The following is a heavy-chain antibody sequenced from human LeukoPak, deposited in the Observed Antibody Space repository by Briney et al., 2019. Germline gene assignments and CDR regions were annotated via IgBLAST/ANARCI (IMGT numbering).Heavy chain of an antibody. Sequence: GGSLGLSCAASGFTFSSYSMNWVRQASGKGLEWVGRIRSKANSYATAYAASAKGRFTISRDDSKNTAYLQMNSLKTEDTAVYYCTRYMTTNGMDVWGQGTTVTVSS. CDR3: TRYMTTNGMDV. D-gene: IGHD1-14*01. J-gene: IGHJ6*02. CDR2: IRSKANSYAT. CDR1: GFTFSSYS. V-gene: IGHV3-73*01.